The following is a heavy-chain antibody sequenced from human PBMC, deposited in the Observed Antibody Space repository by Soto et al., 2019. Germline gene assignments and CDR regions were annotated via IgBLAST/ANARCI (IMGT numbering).Heavy chain of an antibody. J-gene: IGHJ5*02. CDR2: INHVGGT. D-gene: IGHD3-16*01. CDR1: GGFLSESY. V-gene: IGHV4-34*01. CDR3: VRIRYQLPSSVLWLDP. Sequence: ETLSLTCAVYGGFLSESYWTWIRQPPGKGLEWIGEINHVGGTNYNPSLKSRVTMSVDTSQNQFSLRLIPVTAADTAMYFCVRIRYQLPSSVLWLDPWGQGTPVTVSS.